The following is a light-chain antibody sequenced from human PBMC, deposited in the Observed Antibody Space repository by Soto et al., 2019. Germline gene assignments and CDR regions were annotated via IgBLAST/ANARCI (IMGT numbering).Light chain of an antibody. CDR3: QQYNSYRT. Sequence: DIQMTQSPSTLSASVGDRVTITCRASQSISNWLAWYQQRPGKAPKLLIYKASSLESGVPSRFSGSGTGTEFTLTISSLQPEDFATYYCQQYNSYRTFGQGTKVEIK. J-gene: IGKJ1*01. V-gene: IGKV1-5*03. CDR1: QSISNW. CDR2: KAS.